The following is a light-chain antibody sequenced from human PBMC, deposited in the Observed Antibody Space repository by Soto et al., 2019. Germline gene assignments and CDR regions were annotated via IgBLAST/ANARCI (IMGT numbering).Light chain of an antibody. CDR2: WAS. Sequence: DIVMTQSPDSLAVSLGERATINCKSSQSVLYSSNNKNYLAWYQQKPGQPPKLLIYWASTRESGVPDRFSGSGSGTDFTLTISSLQAEDVAVYYCQQYYSTLSLGPGTKVDIK. J-gene: IGKJ3*01. CDR1: QSVLYSSNNKNY. V-gene: IGKV4-1*01. CDR3: QQYYSTLS.